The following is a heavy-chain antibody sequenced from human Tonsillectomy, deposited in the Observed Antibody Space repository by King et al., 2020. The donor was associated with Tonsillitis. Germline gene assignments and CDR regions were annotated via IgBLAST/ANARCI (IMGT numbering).Heavy chain of an antibody. J-gene: IGHJ5*02. CDR1: GFTFSSYA. CDR2: ISGSGGST. Sequence: VQLVESGGGLVQSGGSLRLSCAASGFTFSSYAMSWVRQAPGKGLEWVSVISGSGGSTYYADSVKGRFTISRDNSKNTLYLQMNSLRAEDTAVYYCAKEGDSDYYDSSGYGGWVDPWGQGTLVTVSS. D-gene: IGHD3-22*01. CDR3: AKEGDSDYYDSSGYGGWVDP. V-gene: IGHV3-23*04.